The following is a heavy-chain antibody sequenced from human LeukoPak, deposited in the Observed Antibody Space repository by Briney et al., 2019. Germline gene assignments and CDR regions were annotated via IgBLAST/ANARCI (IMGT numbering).Heavy chain of an antibody. CDR3: ARDYYDSKGAFDI. CDR1: GFTFDDYA. D-gene: IGHD3-22*01. Sequence: GGSLRLSCAASGFTFDDYAMHWVRQAPGKGLEWVSGISWNSGSIGYADSVKGRFTISRDNAKNSLYLQMNSLRAEDTALYYCARDYYDSKGAFDIWGQGTMVTVSS. J-gene: IGHJ3*02. V-gene: IGHV3-9*01. CDR2: ISWNSGSI.